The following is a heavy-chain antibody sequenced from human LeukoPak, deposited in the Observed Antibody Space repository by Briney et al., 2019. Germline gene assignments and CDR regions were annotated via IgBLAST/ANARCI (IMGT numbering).Heavy chain of an antibody. CDR3: ARGPRKTLYYGSGSYYNG. Sequence: SETLSLTCAVYGGSFSGYHWRWIRQPPGKGLEWIGEFNHSGSTNYNPSLKSRVNLSVDTSQNQFCPKLSAVYPDDPAVYYAARGPRKTLYYGSGSYYNGWGQGTLVTVSS. CDR1: GGSFSGYH. D-gene: IGHD3-10*01. V-gene: IGHV4-34*01. J-gene: IGHJ4*02. CDR2: FNHSGST.